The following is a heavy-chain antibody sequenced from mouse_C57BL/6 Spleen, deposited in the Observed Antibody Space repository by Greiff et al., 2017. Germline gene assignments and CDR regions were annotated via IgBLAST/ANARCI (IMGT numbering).Heavy chain of an antibody. CDR1: GFTFSSYG. D-gene: IGHD1-1*01. J-gene: IGHJ2*01. V-gene: IGHV5-6*01. Sequence: EVKLVESGGDLVKPGGSLKLSCAASGFTFSSYGMSWVRQTPDKRLEWVATISSGGSYTYYPDSVKGRFTISRDNAKNTLYLQMSSLKSEDTAMYYCARDLLPYYFDYWGQGTTLTVSS. CDR2: ISSGGSYT. CDR3: ARDLLPYYFDY.